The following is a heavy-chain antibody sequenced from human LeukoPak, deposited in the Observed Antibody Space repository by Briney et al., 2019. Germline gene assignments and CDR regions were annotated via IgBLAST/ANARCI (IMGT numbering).Heavy chain of an antibody. Sequence: GGSLRLSCAASGFTFDDYAMHWVRQAPGKGLEWVSLISGDGVTTFYADSVKGRFSISRDNSKNSLSLEMNSLRTEDTAMYYCARESGKFDYWGQGTLVAVSS. CDR3: ARESGKFDY. J-gene: IGHJ4*02. CDR1: GFTFDDYA. CDR2: ISGDGVTT. V-gene: IGHV3-43*02.